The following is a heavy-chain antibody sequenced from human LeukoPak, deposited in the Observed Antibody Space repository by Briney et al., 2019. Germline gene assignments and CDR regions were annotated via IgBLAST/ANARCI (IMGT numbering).Heavy chain of an antibody. J-gene: IGHJ4*02. V-gene: IGHV3-30*02. Sequence: GGSLRLSCAASGFTFSSYGMHWVRQAPGKGLEWVAFIRYDGSNKYYADSVKGRFTISRDNSKNTLYLQMNSLRAEDTAVYHCARMVRGERDYWGQGTLVTVSS. CDR1: GFTFSSYG. D-gene: IGHD3-10*01. CDR2: IRYDGSNK. CDR3: ARMVRGERDY.